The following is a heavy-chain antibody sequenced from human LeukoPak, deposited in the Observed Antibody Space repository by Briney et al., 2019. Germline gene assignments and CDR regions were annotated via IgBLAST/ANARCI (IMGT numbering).Heavy chain of an antibody. D-gene: IGHD3-3*01. CDR2: ISGSGGST. CDR1: GVTFSTYS. CDR3: AKGGQNFDFWRFDY. J-gene: IGHJ4*02. V-gene: IGHV3-23*01. Sequence: GPLRLSCTASGVTFSTYSMNWVRQTPEKGLVWVSSISGSGGSTYYAESVKGRFSISRDNSKKMMFLQMNSLRADDTAVYYCAKGGQNFDFWRFDYWGQGIQVTVSS.